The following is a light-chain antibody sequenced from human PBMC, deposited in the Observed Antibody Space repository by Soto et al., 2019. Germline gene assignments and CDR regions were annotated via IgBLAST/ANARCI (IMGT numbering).Light chain of an antibody. J-gene: IGLJ1*01. CDR1: SSDVGGYNY. CDR3: SSYTSSSKV. CDR2: DVS. V-gene: IGLV2-14*01. Sequence: QSALTQPASVSGSPGQSITISCTGTSSDVGGYNYVSWYQQHPGKAPKLMIYDVSNRPSWVSNRFSGSKSGNTASLTISGLQAEDEADYYCSSYTSSSKVFGTGTKLTVL.